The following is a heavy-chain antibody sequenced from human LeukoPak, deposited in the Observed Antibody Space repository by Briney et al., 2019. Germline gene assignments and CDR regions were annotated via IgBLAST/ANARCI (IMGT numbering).Heavy chain of an antibody. D-gene: IGHD2-15*01. V-gene: IGHV3-30*02. J-gene: IGHJ6*02. CDR2: IWYDGSNK. CDR1: GFTFSSYG. CDR3: AKEPRYCSGGSCYPGYYYGMDV. Sequence: PGGSLRLSCAASGFTFSSYGMHWVRQAPGKGLECVSVIWYDGSNKYYADSVKGRFTISRDNSKNTLYLQMNSLRAEDTAVYYCAKEPRYCSGGSCYPGYYYGMDVWGQGTTVTVSS.